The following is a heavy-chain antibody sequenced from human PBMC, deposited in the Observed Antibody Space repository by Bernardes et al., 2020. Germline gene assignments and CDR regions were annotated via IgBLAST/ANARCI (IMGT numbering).Heavy chain of an antibody. CDR3: AGYSVVPAAIRGYYYYYMDV. Sequence: ASVKVSCKASGYTFTSYGISWVRQAPGQGLERMGWISAYNGNTNYAQKLQGRVTMTTDTSTSTAYMELRSLRSDDTAVYYCAGYSVVPAAIRGYYYYYMDVWGKGTTVTVSS. V-gene: IGHV1-18*01. CDR1: GYTFTSYG. CDR2: ISAYNGNT. J-gene: IGHJ6*03. D-gene: IGHD2-2*02.